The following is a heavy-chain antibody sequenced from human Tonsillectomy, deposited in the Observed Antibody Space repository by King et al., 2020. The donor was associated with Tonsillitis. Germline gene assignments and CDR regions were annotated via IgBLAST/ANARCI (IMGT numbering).Heavy chain of an antibody. J-gene: IGHJ4*02. CDR3: ARGPGLQLWDPWGDY. Sequence: VQLVESGGGLVQPGGSLRLSCAASGFTFSSNAMHWVRQAPGKGLEYVSGISSNGGSTNYANSVKGRFTISRDNSKNTLYLQMGSLRAEDMAVYYCARGPGLQLWDPWGDYWGQGTLVTVSS. CDR1: GFTFSSNA. V-gene: IGHV3-64*01. D-gene: IGHD5-18*01. CDR2: ISSNGGST.